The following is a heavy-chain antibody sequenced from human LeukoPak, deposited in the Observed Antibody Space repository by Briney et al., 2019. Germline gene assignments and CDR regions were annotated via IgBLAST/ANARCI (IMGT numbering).Heavy chain of an antibody. CDR1: GYTFTSYS. D-gene: IGHD3-3*01. CDR2: ISAYNGNT. J-gene: IGHJ5*02. Sequence: ASVKVSCKASGYTFTSYSISWVRQAPGQGLEWMGWISAYNGNTNYAQKLQGRVTMTTDTSTSTAYMELRSLRSDDTAVYYCARGYYDFWSALGNWFDPWGQGTLVTVSS. CDR3: ARGYYDFWSALGNWFDP. V-gene: IGHV1-18*01.